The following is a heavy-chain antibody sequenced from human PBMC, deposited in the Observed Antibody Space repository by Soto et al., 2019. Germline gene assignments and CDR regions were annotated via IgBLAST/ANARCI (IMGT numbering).Heavy chain of an antibody. J-gene: IGHJ4*02. D-gene: IGHD1-26*01. CDR2: IYYSGST. V-gene: IGHV4-39*01. CDR3: ARLTGHSGSYLYY. Sequence: QLQLQESGPGLVKPSETLSLTCTVSGGSISSSSYYWGWIRQPPGKGLEWIGSIYYSGSTYYNPSLKSRVTISVDTSKNQFSLKLSSVTAADTAVYYCARLTGHSGSYLYYWGQGTLVTVSS. CDR1: GGSISSSSYY.